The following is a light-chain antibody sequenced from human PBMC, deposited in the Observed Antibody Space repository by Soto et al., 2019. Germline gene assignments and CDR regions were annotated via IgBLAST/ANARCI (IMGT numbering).Light chain of an antibody. J-gene: IGKJ1*01. CDR3: QQYHDRPWT. CDR2: DAS. CDR1: QSVSGK. V-gene: IGKV3-15*01. Sequence: EIVMTQSPATLSVSPGQGANLSCRASQSVSGKLAWYQHQPGQTHRLLIYDASTRATGIPARFSGSGSGTDFTLTISSLQSEDFAVYYCQQYHDRPWTFGPGTKVEIK.